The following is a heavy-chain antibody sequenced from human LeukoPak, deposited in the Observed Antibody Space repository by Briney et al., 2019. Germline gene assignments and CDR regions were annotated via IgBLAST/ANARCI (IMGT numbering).Heavy chain of an antibody. CDR2: ISGSGGST. D-gene: IGHD6-19*01. V-gene: IGHV3-23*01. CDR1: GFTVSSNY. J-gene: IGHJ4*02. CDR3: AKALDRRYSSGWYYFDY. Sequence: GGSLRLSCAASGFTVSSNYMSWVRQAPGKGLEWVSAISGSGGSTYYADSVKGRFTISRDNAKNSLYLQMNSLRAEDTALYYCAKALDRRYSSGWYYFDYWGQGTLVTVSS.